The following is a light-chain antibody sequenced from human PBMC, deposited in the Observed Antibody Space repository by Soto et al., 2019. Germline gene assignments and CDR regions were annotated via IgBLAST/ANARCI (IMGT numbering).Light chain of an antibody. J-gene: IGLJ2*01. V-gene: IGLV1-51*01. Sequence: QSVLTQPPSVSAAPGQRVTISCSGGSSNIGYNYVSWYQQLPGTAPKVLIYDNNKRPSGIPDRFSGSKSGTSATLGITGLQTGDEANYYCGTWDSSLSAVIFGGGTKVTVL. CDR2: DNN. CDR1: SSNIGYNY. CDR3: GTWDSSLSAVI.